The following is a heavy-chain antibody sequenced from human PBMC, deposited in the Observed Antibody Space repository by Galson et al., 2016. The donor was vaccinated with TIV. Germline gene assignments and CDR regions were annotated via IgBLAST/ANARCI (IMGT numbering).Heavy chain of an antibody. CDR1: GGSISHYY. Sequence: TCTVSGGSISHYYWTWIRQTPGKGLEWIGYIFYTGNTDYNPSLKSRVAISVDTSKNQFSLKLSSVTAADTAVYYCARVSVGAFDIWGQGTMVTVSS. CDR3: ARVSVGAFDI. V-gene: IGHV4-59*01. CDR2: IFYTGNT. J-gene: IGHJ3*02.